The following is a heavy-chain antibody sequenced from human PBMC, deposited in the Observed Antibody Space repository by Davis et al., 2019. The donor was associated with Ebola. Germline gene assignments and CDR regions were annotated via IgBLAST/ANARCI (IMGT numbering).Heavy chain of an antibody. V-gene: IGHV4-59*01. CDR1: GGPISGYY. CDR3: AREGDPHYYMDV. D-gene: IGHD2-21*02. J-gene: IGHJ6*03. CDR2: TYYSGNT. Sequence: SETLSLTCSVTGGPISGYYWSWIRQPPGKGLEWIGYTYYSGNTNYNPSLKSRVTISVDTPKNQFSLNLRSVTAADTAVYYCAREGDPHYYMDVWGKGTTVTVAS.